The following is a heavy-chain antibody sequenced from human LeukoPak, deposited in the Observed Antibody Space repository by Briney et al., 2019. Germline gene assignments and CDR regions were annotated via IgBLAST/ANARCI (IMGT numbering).Heavy chain of an antibody. J-gene: IGHJ4*02. CDR2: SRGSGGST. CDR3: AAHDYGSGGYVDY. D-gene: IGHD3-10*01. Sequence: PGGSLRLSCAASGFTFSSYAMSWVRQAPGKGLEWVSASRGSGGSTYYADSVKGRFTISRDNSKNTLYLQMNSLRAEDTAVYYCAAHDYGSGGYVDYWGQGTLVTVSS. CDR1: GFTFSSYA. V-gene: IGHV3-23*01.